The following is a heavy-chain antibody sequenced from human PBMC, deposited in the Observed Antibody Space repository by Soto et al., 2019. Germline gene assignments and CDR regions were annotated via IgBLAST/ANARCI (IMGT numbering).Heavy chain of an antibody. V-gene: IGHV3-15*01. CDR1: GFTFSNAW. Sequence: GGSLRLSCAASGFTFSNAWMSWVRQAPGKGLEWVGRIKSKTDGGTTDYAAPVKGRFTISRDDSKNTLYLQMNSLKTEDTAVYYCTTGLYYYDSSGYLNGTFDIWGQGTMVTVSS. CDR3: TTGLYYYDSSGYLNGTFDI. D-gene: IGHD3-22*01. J-gene: IGHJ3*02. CDR2: IKSKTDGGTT.